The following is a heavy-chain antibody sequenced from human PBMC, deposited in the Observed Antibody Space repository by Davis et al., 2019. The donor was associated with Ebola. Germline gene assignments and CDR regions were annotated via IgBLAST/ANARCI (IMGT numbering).Heavy chain of an antibody. CDR3: ARGRRYSYGPPRY. CDR1: GDSFSNYY. J-gene: IGHJ4*02. CDR2: INHSGST. V-gene: IGHV4-34*01. D-gene: IGHD5-18*01. Sequence: SETLSLTCTVSGDSFSNYYWSWIRQPPGKGLEWIGEINHSGSTDYNPSLKSRVTISVDTSKNQFSLKLSSVTAADTAVYYCARGRRYSYGPPRYWGQGTLVTVSS.